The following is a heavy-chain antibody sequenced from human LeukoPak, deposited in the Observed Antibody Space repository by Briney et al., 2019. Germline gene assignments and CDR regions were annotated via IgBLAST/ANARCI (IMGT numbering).Heavy chain of an antibody. CDR2: IYHSGST. J-gene: IGHJ4*02. Sequence: SETLSLTCAVSGGSISSSNWWSWVRQPPGKGLEWIGEIYHSGSTNYNPSLKSRVTISVDTSKNQFSLKLSSVTAADTAVYYCARRGTMVRGVRYKLYAFDYWGQGTLVTVSS. V-gene: IGHV4-4*02. CDR3: ARRGTMVRGVRYKLYAFDY. CDR1: GGSISSSNW. D-gene: IGHD3-10*01.